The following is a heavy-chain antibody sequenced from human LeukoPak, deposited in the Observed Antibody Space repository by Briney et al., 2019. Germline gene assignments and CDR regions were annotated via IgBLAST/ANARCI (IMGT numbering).Heavy chain of an antibody. CDR1: GFNVNKNY. J-gene: IGHJ4*02. V-gene: IGHV3-53*01. CDR2: LYTGGTA. CDR3: ARASTKSPLRFVLLYDH. Sequence: PGGSLRLSCTLSGFNVNKNYMGWVRQAPGKGLEWGSSLYTGGTAKYADSVKGRFTISREDSKNTLYTQLDRLRAEDTAVYYCARASTKSPLRFVLLYDHWGQGTLVTVSS. D-gene: IGHD2-15*01.